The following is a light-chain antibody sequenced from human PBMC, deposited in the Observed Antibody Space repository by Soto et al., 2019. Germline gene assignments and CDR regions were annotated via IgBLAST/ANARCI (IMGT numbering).Light chain of an antibody. CDR2: EVT. CDR3: CSSAPESTYV. CDR1: SSDVGTYNL. Sequence: QSALTQPASVSGSPGQSITISCTGASSDVGTYNLVSWYQQHPGKAPKLMIYEVTKRPSGVSNRISGATSGNAASLTISGLQADDEADYFCCSSAPESTYVFGTGTKVTVL. V-gene: IGLV2-23*02. J-gene: IGLJ1*01.